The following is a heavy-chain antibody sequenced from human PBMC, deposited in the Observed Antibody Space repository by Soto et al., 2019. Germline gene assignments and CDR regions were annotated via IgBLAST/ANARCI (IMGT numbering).Heavy chain of an antibody. CDR1: GGSISSSSYY. Sequence: QLQLQESGPGLVKPSETLSLTCTVSGGSISSSSYYWGWIRQPPGKGLEWIGSIYYSGSTYYNPSLKSRVTISVDTSKIQFSRKRSSVTAADTAVYYCARHCLGGSCLGYFQHWGQGTLVTVSS. CDR3: ARHCLGGSCLGYFQH. J-gene: IGHJ1*01. D-gene: IGHD2-15*01. V-gene: IGHV4-39*01. CDR2: IYYSGST.